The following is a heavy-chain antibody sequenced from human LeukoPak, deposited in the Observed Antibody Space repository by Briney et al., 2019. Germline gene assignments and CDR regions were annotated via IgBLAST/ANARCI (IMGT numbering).Heavy chain of an antibody. D-gene: IGHD6-13*01. CDR1: GGSISSSSYY. Sequence: PSETLSLTCTVSGGSISSSSYYWGWIRQPPGKGLEWIGSIYYSGSTYYNPSLKSRVTISVDTSKNQFSLKLSSVTAADTAVYYCARRRSWGGYFDYWGQGTLVTVSS. V-gene: IGHV4-39*01. CDR3: ARRRSWGGYFDY. J-gene: IGHJ4*02. CDR2: IYYSGST.